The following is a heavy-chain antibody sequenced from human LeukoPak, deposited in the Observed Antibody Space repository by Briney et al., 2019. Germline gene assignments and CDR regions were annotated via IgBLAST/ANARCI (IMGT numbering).Heavy chain of an antibody. CDR1: GYTFSNFD. CDR3: ARAPMGTAALY. V-gene: IGHV1-8*01. Sequence: GASVKVSCKASGYTFSNFDINWVRQAPRQGLEWMGWMNPISGKAGSAQKFQGRVTLTRDASISTAYMELSSLRSDDTAVYYCARAPMGTAALYWGQGTLVTVSS. D-gene: IGHD2-2*01. CDR2: MNPISGKA. J-gene: IGHJ4*02.